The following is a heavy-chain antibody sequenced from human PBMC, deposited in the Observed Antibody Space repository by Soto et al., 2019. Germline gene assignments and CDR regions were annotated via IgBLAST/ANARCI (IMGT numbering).Heavy chain of an antibody. V-gene: IGHV3-23*01. J-gene: IGHJ4*02. Sequence: PGGSLRLSCAASGFTFSSYAMSWVRQAPGKGPEWVSAIRGSCDSTYYADSVKGRFTISRDNSKNTLYLQMNSLRAEDRAVYYCAKDDQEGIAVAGVYWGRGTLVTVSS. CDR2: IRGSCDST. CDR3: AKDDQEGIAVAGVY. D-gene: IGHD6-19*01. CDR1: GFTFSSYA.